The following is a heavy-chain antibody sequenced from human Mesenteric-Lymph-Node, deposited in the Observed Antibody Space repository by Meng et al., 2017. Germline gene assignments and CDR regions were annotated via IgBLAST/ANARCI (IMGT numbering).Heavy chain of an antibody. CDR1: GCSISSYY. CDR3: AREPVDYGGYGSAFDI. CDR2: IYYSGSS. D-gene: IGHD4-17*01. J-gene: IGHJ3*02. V-gene: IGHV4-59*01. Sequence: SETLSLTFTVSGCSISSYYWSWIRQPPGKGREWIGYIYYSGSSNHNPSLKSRVTISVDTSKNQFSLKLCSVTAADTAVYYCAREPVDYGGYGSAFDIWGQGTLVT.